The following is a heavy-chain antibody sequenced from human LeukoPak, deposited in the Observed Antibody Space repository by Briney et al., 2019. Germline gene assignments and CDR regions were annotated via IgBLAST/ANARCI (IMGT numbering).Heavy chain of an antibody. Sequence: ASVKVSCKVSGYTLTELSMHWVRQAPGKGLEWMGGFDPEDGETIYAQKFQGRVTMTEDTSTDTAYMELSSLRSEDTAVYYCARDRGYCRSTSCYSYWFDSWGQGTLVTVSS. D-gene: IGHD2-2*03. CDR1: GYTLTELS. CDR2: FDPEDGET. CDR3: ARDRGYCRSTSCYSYWFDS. V-gene: IGHV1-24*01. J-gene: IGHJ5*01.